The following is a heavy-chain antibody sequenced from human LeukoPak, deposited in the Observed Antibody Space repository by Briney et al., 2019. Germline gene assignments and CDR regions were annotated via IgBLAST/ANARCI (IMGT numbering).Heavy chain of an antibody. D-gene: IGHD3-16*01. CDR2: ISYSGST. Sequence: PSETLSLTCTVSGGSISSDYWSWIRQPPGKGLEWIGHISYSGSTNYNPSLKSRVTISVDTSKNQFSLKLSSVTAADTAVYYCARGGGGSKLLDYWGQGTLVTVSS. V-gene: IGHV4-59*01. CDR3: ARGGGGSKLLDY. CDR1: GGSISSDY. J-gene: IGHJ4*02.